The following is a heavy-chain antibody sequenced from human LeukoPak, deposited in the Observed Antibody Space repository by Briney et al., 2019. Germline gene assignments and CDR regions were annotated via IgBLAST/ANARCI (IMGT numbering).Heavy chain of an antibody. CDR1: RNTLTDLF. V-gene: IGHV1-3*01. CDR2: INAGNGNT. CDR3: ACSSTSLGFDY. D-gene: IGHD2-2*01. J-gene: IGHJ4*02. Sequence: GASVKVSCKVSRNTLTDLFIHWVRRAPGKGLEWMGWINAGNGNTKYSQKFQGRVTITRDTSASTAYMELSSLRSEDTAVYYCACSSTSLGFDYWGQGTLVTVSS.